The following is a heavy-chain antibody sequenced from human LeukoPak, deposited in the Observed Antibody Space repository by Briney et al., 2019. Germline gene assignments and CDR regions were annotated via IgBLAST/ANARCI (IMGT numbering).Heavy chain of an antibody. CDR2: ISVSGSRA. CDR3: TKDHDGMHA. CDR1: GFTFSSYA. J-gene: IGHJ6*02. V-gene: IGHV3-23*01. Sequence: GGSLRLSCAASGFTFSSYAMSWVRQAPGKGLEWVSVISVSGSRAYYADFAKGRFTVSRDNSKNTVLLQMNSLRVEDTAVYYCTKDHDGMHAWGQGTTVTVSS.